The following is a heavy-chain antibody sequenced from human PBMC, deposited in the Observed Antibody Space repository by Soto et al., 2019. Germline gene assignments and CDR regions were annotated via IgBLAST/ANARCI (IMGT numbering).Heavy chain of an antibody. V-gene: IGHV4-30-2*01. CDR2: IYHSGST. J-gene: IGHJ6*02. CDR3: ARGVYCSSTSCYWGMDV. D-gene: IGHD2-2*01. CDR1: GFSISSGGYS. Sequence: SETLSLTCAVSGFSISSGGYSWSWIRQPPGKGLEWIGYIYHSGSTNYNPSLKSRVTISVDTSKNQFSLKLSSMTAADTAVYYCARGVYCSSTSCYWGMDVWGQGTTVTVSS.